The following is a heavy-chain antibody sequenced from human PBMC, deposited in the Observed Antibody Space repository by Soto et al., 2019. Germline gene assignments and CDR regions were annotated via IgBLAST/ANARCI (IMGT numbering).Heavy chain of an antibody. CDR1: GGSVSSGSYY. Sequence: QVQLQESGPGLVKPSETLSLTCTVSGGSVSSGSYYWSWIRQPPGKGLEWIGYIYYSGSTNYNPSLKSRVTISVDTSKNQFSLKLSSVTAADTAVYYCAREQKLELPPGYYYYGMDVWGQGTTVTVSS. CDR3: AREQKLELPPGYYYYGMDV. J-gene: IGHJ6*02. D-gene: IGHD1-7*01. V-gene: IGHV4-61*01. CDR2: IYYSGST.